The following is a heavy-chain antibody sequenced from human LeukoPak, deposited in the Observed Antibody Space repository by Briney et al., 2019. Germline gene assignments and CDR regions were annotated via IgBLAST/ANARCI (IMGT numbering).Heavy chain of an antibody. CDR1: GFTFSSIA. J-gene: IGHJ4*02. D-gene: IGHD6-19*01. V-gene: IGHV3-23*01. CDR3: AKERTGGWPFDY. Sequence: GGSLRLSCAASGFTFSSIAMSWVRQAPDKWMEWVSTISGSGGGTYYADSVKGRLTISRDNSKNTLYLQMNSLRADDTAVYYCAKERTGGWPFDYWGPGTLVTVSS. CDR2: ISGSGGGT.